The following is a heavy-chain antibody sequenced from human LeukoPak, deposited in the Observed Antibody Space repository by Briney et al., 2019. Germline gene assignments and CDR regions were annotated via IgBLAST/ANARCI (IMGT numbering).Heavy chain of an antibody. J-gene: IGHJ1*01. V-gene: IGHV4-4*07. Sequence: SETLSLTCTVSGGSISSYYWSWIRQPAGKGLEWIGRIYTSGSTNYNPSLKSRVTMSVDTSKNQFSLKLSSVTAADTAVYCCAREEGCSSTSCYSGLPFQHWGQGTLVTVSS. CDR3: AREEGCSSTSCYSGLPFQH. CDR1: GGSISSYY. CDR2: IYTSGST. D-gene: IGHD2-2*01.